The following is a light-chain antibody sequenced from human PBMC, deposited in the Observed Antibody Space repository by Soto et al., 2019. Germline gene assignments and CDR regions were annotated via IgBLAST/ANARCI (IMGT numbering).Light chain of an antibody. CDR2: TNN. CDR3: AAWDDSLNGPV. CDR1: SSNIGSNT. Sequence: QSVLTQPPSASGTPGQRVTIYCSGSSSNIGSNTVNWYQQLPTTAPKLLIYTNNQRPSGVPDRFSGSKSGTSASLAISGLQSEDEADYYCAAWDDSLNGPVFGTGTKLTVL. V-gene: IGLV1-44*01. J-gene: IGLJ1*01.